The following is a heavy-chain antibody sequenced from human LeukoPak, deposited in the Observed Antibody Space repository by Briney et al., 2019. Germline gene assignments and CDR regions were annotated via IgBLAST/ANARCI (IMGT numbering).Heavy chain of an antibody. CDR3: ARDIFWDSETYYFDY. J-gene: IGHJ4*02. CDR2: IKPNSGGT. V-gene: IGHV1-2*02. Sequence: GASVKVSCTASGYTFTSYGISWVRQAPGQGLEWMGWIKPNSGGTNYAQKFQGRVTMTRDTSISTAYMELTRLRSDDTAVYYCARDIFWDSETYYFDYWGQGTLVTVSS. CDR1: GYTFTSYG. D-gene: IGHD1-26*01.